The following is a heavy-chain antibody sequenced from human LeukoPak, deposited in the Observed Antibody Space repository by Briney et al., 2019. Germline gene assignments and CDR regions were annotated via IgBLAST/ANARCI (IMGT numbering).Heavy chain of an antibody. J-gene: IGHJ4*02. CDR1: GFTFSSYS. D-gene: IGHD5-24*01. V-gene: IGHV3-21*01. CDR3: ASGGDGYAKPYS. CDR2: ISSSSSYI. Sequence: GGSLRLSCAASGFTFSSYSMNWVRQAPGKGLEWVSSISSSSSYIYYAHSVKGRFTISRDNAKNSLYLQMNSLRAEDTAVYYCASGGDGYAKPYSWGQGTLVTVSS.